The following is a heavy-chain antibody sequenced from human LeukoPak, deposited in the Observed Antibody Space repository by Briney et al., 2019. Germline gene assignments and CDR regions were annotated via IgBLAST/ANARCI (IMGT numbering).Heavy chain of an antibody. CDR3: ARGPSDYCSGGSCYKVGFDY. CDR1: GGTFSSYA. D-gene: IGHD2-15*01. Sequence: SVKVSCKAAGGTFSSYAISWVRQAPGQGLEWMGRIIPILGIANYAQKFQGRVTITADKSPSTAYMALSSLRSEDTAVYYCARGPSDYCSGGSCYKVGFDYWGRGTLVTVAS. J-gene: IGHJ4*02. CDR2: IIPILGIA. V-gene: IGHV1-69*04.